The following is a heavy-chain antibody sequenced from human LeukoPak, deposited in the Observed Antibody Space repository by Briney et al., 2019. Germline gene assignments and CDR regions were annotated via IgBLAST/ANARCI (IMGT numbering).Heavy chain of an antibody. CDR1: GFTFSAYW. D-gene: IGHD4-23*01. CDR3: ARKTVVGSYFDY. J-gene: IGHJ4*02. V-gene: IGHV3-7*03. Sequence: GGSLRLSCAASGFTFSAYWMSWVRQAPGKGLEWVANIKQDGSDKYYVDSVEGRFIISRDNAKNSLYLQMNSLRAEDTAVYYCARKTVVGSYFDYWGQGTPVTVSS. CDR2: IKQDGSDK.